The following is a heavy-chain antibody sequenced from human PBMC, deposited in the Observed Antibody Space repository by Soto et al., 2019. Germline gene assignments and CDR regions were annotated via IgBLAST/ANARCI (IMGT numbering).Heavy chain of an antibody. J-gene: IGHJ4*02. CDR2: SRNQANGYST. V-gene: IGHV3-72*01. Sequence: EVQLVESGGGLVQPGGSLRLSCSVSGFTLSDHYIDWVRQAPGKGLEWVGRSRNQANGYSTIYAASVKGRFTTSRDASKNLVYLQMESLRTEDTAVYYCVRDTYFSDSSSYTRCFDFWGQGALVTVSS. CDR3: VRDTYFSDSSSYTRCFDF. CDR1: GFTLSDHY. D-gene: IGHD3-22*01.